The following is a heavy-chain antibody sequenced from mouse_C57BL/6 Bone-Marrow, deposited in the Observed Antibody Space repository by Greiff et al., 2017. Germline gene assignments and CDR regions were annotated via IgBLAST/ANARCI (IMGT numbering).Heavy chain of an antibody. Sequence: QVTLKVSGPGILQPSQTLSLTCSFSGFSLSTFGMGVGWIRQPSGKGLEWLAHIWWDDDKYYNTALKSRLTISKDTSKNQVFRKIANVDTADTATYYCARLPISQYYYAMDYWGQGTSVTVSS. CDR1: GFSLSTFGMG. CDR3: ARLPISQYYYAMDY. D-gene: IGHD2-1*01. CDR2: IWWDDDK. V-gene: IGHV8-8*01. J-gene: IGHJ4*01.